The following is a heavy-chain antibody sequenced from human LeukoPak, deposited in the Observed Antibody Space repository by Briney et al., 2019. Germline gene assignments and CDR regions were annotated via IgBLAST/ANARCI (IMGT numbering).Heavy chain of an antibody. D-gene: IGHD2-15*01. V-gene: IGHV1-2*06. J-gene: IGHJ4*02. CDR3: ARDSCSGGSCYRGFDY. CDR1: GYTFTGYY. CDR2: INPNSGGT. Sequence: ASVKVSCKASGYTFTGYYMHWVRQAPGQGLEWMGRINPNSGGTNYAQKFQGRVTITTDESTSTAYMELSSLRSEDAAVYYCARDSCSGGSCYRGFDYWGQGTLVTVSS.